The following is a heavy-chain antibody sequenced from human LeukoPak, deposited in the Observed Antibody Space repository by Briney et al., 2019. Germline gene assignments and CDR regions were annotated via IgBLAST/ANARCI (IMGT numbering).Heavy chain of an antibody. CDR3: ARQPPYSSTFDI. CDR2: MSHSESP. CDR1: GASINRSSYS. V-gene: IGHV4-39*01. Sequence: SDTLSLTCTVSGASINRSSYSWAWIRQPPGEGLEWIGSMSHSESPYYNPSLRSRVTISVDTSKNQLSLRLTSVTAADRAVYYCARQPPYSSTFDIWGQGTMVTVSS. D-gene: IGHD2-21*01. J-gene: IGHJ3*02.